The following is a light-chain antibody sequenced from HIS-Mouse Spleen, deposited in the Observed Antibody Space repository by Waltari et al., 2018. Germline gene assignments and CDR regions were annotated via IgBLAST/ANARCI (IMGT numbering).Light chain of an antibody. CDR1: SSNIGSNY. CDR3: AAWDDSLSCPV. CDR2: SNN. Sequence: QSVLTQPPSASGTPGQRVTISCSGISSNIGSNYVYWYQQLQGTAPNLLIYSNNHRPSGLHYRFSGSKSGTSASLAISGLRSEDEADYYCAAWDDSLSCPVFGGGTKLTVL. V-gene: IGLV1-47*01. J-gene: IGLJ3*02.